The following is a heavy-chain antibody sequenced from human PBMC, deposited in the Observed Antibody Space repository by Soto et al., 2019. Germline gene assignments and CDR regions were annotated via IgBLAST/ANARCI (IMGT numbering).Heavy chain of an antibody. Sequence: SETLSLTCAVYDGSFSGYYWSWIRQPPGKRLEWIGEINHSGSTNYNPSLKSRVTISVDTSKNQFSLKLSSVTAADTAVYYCARGPITTNPRFDPWGQGTLVTVSS. CDR2: INHSGST. J-gene: IGHJ5*02. CDR1: DGSFSGYY. D-gene: IGHD3-22*01. CDR3: ARGPITTNPRFDP. V-gene: IGHV4-34*01.